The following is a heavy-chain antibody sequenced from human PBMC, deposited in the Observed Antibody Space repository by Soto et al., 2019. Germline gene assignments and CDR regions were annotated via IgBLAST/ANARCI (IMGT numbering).Heavy chain of an antibody. V-gene: IGHV3-30*18. CDR2: VSYDGSNK. J-gene: IGHJ4*02. CDR3: AKDKGYSGSYYVFDY. CDR1: GFTFGIYG. Sequence: PGGSLRLSCAASGFTFGIYGMHWVRQAPGKGLGWVALVSYDGSNKDYVDSVKGRLTISRDNSKNTLYLQMNSLRAEDTAVYYCAKDKGYSGSYYVFDYWGQGT. D-gene: IGHD1-26*01.